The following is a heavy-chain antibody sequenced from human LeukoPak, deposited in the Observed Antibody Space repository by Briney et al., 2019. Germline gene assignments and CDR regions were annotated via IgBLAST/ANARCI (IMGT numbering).Heavy chain of an antibody. Sequence: SETLSLTCTVSGGSISSHYWSWIRQPPGKGLDWIGYIYYSGSTNYNPSLKSRVTISVDTSKNQFSLKLSSVTAADTAAYYCARFEDYYDSSGYYQYFDYWGQGTLVTVSS. V-gene: IGHV4-59*11. CDR2: IYYSGST. J-gene: IGHJ4*02. CDR3: ARFEDYYDSSGYYQYFDY. D-gene: IGHD3-22*01. CDR1: GGSISSHY.